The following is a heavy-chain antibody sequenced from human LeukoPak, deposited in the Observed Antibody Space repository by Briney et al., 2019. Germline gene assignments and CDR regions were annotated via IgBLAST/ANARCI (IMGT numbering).Heavy chain of an antibody. CDR2: INPNSGGT. CDR1: GYTFTGYY. Sequence: ASVKVSCKASGYTFTGYYMHWVRQAAGQGLEWLGWINPNSGGTNYAQKFQGKVTTTRDTSISTAYMELSRLRSDDTAVYYCARAPHSSSWYLGGWFDPWGQGTLVTVSS. D-gene: IGHD6-13*01. J-gene: IGHJ5*02. V-gene: IGHV1-2*02. CDR3: ARAPHSSSWYLGGWFDP.